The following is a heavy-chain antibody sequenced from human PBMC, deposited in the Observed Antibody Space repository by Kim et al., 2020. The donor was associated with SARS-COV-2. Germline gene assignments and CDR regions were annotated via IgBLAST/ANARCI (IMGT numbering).Heavy chain of an antibody. CDR3: AREVMGANRSWNFDL. V-gene: IGHV3-53*01. D-gene: IGHD1-26*01. J-gene: IGHJ2*01. Sequence: ADSVKDRFTFSRDKSKITLYLQMNSLGAEDAALYYCAREVMGANRSWNFDLWGRGTLVTVSS.